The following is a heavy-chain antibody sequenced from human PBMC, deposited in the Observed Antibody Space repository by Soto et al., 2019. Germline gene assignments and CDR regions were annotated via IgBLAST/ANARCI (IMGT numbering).Heavy chain of an antibody. J-gene: IGHJ4*02. CDR2: IIPIFRAA. D-gene: IGHD3-22*01. CDR3: ASDSRTNFDDSSCYFDY. V-gene: IGHV1-69*01. CDR1: GGTFTNSA. Sequence: QVQLVQSGAEVKKPGSSAKVSCKASGGTFTNSAISWVRQAPGQGLEWMGVIIPIFRAANYAQRFQGRVTITAVESTRTDYMELSSLRSEDTAVYYCASDSRTNFDDSSCYFDYWGQGTPVTVSS.